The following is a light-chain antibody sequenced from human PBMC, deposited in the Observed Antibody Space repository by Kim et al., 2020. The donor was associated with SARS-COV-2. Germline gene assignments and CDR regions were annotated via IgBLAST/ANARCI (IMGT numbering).Light chain of an antibody. CDR2: GAS. V-gene: IGKV3-15*01. CDR3: QQYNNWWT. Sequence: SLSPGKRATLTCTASQSLSSMLPWYHQKPGQAPRLLINGASTRATGILARLSGSGSGTEFTLTISSLQSEDFAVYYCQQYNNWWTFGQGTKVHIK. J-gene: IGKJ1*01. CDR1: QSLSSM.